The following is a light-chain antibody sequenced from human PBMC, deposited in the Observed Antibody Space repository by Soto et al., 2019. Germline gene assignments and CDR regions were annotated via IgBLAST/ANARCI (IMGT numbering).Light chain of an antibody. CDR3: QQYANLPNT. Sequence: DIQMTQSPSSLSASVGDRVTITCQASQDITNYLNWYQQKPGKAPKLLIYDASNLETGVPSRFSGSASVTDFSFTISSLQPEDFATYYCQQYANLPNTFGRGTKLEIK. CDR1: QDITNY. CDR2: DAS. V-gene: IGKV1-33*01. J-gene: IGKJ2*01.